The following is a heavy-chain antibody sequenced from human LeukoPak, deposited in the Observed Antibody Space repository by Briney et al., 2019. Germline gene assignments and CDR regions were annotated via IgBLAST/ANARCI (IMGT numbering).Heavy chain of an antibody. J-gene: IGHJ4*02. CDR3: AREVTY. CDR1: GGSFSGYY. Sequence: SETLSLTCAVYGGSFSGYYWSWIRQPPGKGLEWIGEINHSGSTNYNPSLKSRVTISVDTSKNQFSLKLSSVTAADTAVYYCAREVTYWGQGTLVTVSS. CDR2: INHSGST. V-gene: IGHV4-34*01.